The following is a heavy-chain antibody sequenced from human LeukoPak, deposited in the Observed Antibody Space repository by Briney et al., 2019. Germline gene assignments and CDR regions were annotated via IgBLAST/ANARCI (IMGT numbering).Heavy chain of an antibody. Sequence: SETLSLTCTVSGGSISIYHWSWIRQPPGKGLECIGYIYDSGSTNYNPSLKSRVTISVDTSKNQFSLKLSSVTAADTAVYYCARGTIRVGPYGEPVFDCWGQGILVTVSS. CDR2: IYDSGST. CDR3: ARGTIRVGPYGEPVFDC. V-gene: IGHV4-59*01. D-gene: IGHD1-26*01. CDR1: GGSISIYH. J-gene: IGHJ4*02.